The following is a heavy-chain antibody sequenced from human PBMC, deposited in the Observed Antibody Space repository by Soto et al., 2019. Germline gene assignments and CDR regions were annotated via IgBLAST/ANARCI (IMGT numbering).Heavy chain of an antibody. CDR1: GFSFSSFA. V-gene: IGHV3-23*01. Sequence: EVLLLESGGGLVQPGGSLRLSCEASGFSFSSFAMNWVRQAPGKGLEWVSAIGDSGASTYYADSVKGRFTISRDNSRNTLYLQLISLRAEATAVYYCAKGVELDVWGNGTTVTVSS. CDR2: IGDSGAST. J-gene: IGHJ6*04. D-gene: IGHD1-26*01. CDR3: AKGVELDV.